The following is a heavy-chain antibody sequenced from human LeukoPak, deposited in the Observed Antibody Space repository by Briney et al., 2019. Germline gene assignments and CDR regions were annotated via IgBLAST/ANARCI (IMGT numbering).Heavy chain of an antibody. V-gene: IGHV1-18*01. CDR1: GYPLASYC. CDR2: ISVYNGNT. D-gene: IGHD5-18*01. J-gene: IGHJ4*02. Sequence: ASVKVSCKTSGYPLASYCISWVRQAPGQGLEWMGWISVYNGNTSYAQKFQGRVTMTTDTSTNTAYMEMRSLRSDDTAVYYCATATGSSYGEHLPYYFDNWGQGTRVTVSS. CDR3: ATATGSSYGEHLPYYFDN.